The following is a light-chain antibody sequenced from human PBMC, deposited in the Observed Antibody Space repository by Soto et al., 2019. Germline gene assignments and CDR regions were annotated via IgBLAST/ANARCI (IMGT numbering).Light chain of an antibody. CDR3: QQYNSFSGT. J-gene: IGKJ4*01. V-gene: IGKV1-5*01. Sequence: EIQMTQSPSALSASVGDRVTITCRASQYISNWVAWYQQKPGKAPKLLIYDASTLESGVPSRFTGSVSQTEFTLTINSLQPDDFGSYFCQQYNSFSGTFGGGTRVDI. CDR1: QYISNW. CDR2: DAS.